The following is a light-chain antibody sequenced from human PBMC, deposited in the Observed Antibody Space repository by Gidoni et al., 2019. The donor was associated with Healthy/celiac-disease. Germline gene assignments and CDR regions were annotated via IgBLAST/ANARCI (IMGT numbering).Light chain of an antibody. V-gene: IGKV3-15*01. CDR3: QQYNNWPTWT. Sequence: VLTQSPATLSVSPGERATLSCRASQSVSSNLAWYQQKPGQAPRLLIYGASTRATGIPARFSGSGSGTEFTLTISSLQAEDVAVYYCQQYNNWPTWTFGQGTKVEIK. CDR1: QSVSSN. J-gene: IGKJ1*01. CDR2: GAS.